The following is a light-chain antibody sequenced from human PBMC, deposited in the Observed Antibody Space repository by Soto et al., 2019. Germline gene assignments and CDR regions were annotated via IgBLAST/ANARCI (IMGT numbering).Light chain of an antibody. Sequence: SVLTQPAAVSGPTGQSITMSCTGTSSDFGYYNLVSWYQQHPGKAPKLIIYEVNKRPSGFSNRFSGSKPGNTASLTISGLQAEDEADYCCCSYAGSTTHYVFGTGTKVTVL. CDR2: EVN. CDR3: CSYAGSTTHYV. V-gene: IGLV2-23*02. J-gene: IGLJ1*01. CDR1: SSDFGYYNL.